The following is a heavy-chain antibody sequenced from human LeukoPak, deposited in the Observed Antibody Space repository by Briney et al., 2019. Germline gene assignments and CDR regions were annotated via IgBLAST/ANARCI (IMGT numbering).Heavy chain of an antibody. CDR3: AHISSSWPDY. CDR1: GFTFSSYS. CDR2: ISSSSSYI. V-gene: IGHV3-21*04. Sequence: PGGSLRLSCAASGFTFSSYSMNWVRQAPGKGLEWVSSISSSSSYIYYADSVEGRFTISRDNSKNTLYLQMNSLRAEDTAVYYCAHISSSWPDYWGQGTLVTVSS. D-gene: IGHD6-13*01. J-gene: IGHJ4*02.